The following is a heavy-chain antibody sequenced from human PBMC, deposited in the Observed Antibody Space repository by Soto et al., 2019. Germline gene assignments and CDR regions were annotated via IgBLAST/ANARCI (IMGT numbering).Heavy chain of an antibody. Sequence: SETLSLTCTVSGGSISSYYWSWIRQPPGKGLEWIGYIYYSGSTNYNPSLKSRVTISVDTSKNQFSLKLSSVTAADTAVYYCARHVVYSGYAIDYWGQGTLVTVSS. D-gene: IGHD5-12*01. CDR3: ARHVVYSGYAIDY. CDR1: GGSISSYY. V-gene: IGHV4-59*08. CDR2: IYYSGST. J-gene: IGHJ4*02.